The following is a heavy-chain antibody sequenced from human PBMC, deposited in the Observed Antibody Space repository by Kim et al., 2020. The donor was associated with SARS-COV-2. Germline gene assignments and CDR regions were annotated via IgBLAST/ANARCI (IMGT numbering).Heavy chain of an antibody. D-gene: IGHD3-16*02. CDR3: ARGPYDYVWGSYRYTGDDY. J-gene: IGHJ4*02. V-gene: IGHV4-34*01. Sequence: SETLSLTCAVYGGSFSGYYWSWIRQPPVKGLEWIGEINHSGSTNYNPSLKSRVTISVDTSKNQFSLKLSSVTAADTAVYYCARGPYDYVWGSYRYTGDDYWGQGTLVTVSS. CDR1: GGSFSGYY. CDR2: INHSGST.